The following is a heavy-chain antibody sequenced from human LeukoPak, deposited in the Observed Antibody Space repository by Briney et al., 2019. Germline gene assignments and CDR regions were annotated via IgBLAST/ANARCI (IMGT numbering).Heavy chain of an antibody. J-gene: IGHJ6*03. V-gene: IGHV1-2*02. D-gene: IGHD3-3*01. CDR3: ARGITIFGVVSHYYYYYMDV. CDR2: INPNSGGT. CDR1: GYTFTGYY. Sequence: ASVKVSCKASGYTFTGYYMHWVRQAPGQGLEWMGWINPNSGGTYYAQKFQGRVTMTRDTSISTAYMELSRLRSDDTAVYYCARGITIFGVVSHYYYYYMDVWGKGTTVTVSS.